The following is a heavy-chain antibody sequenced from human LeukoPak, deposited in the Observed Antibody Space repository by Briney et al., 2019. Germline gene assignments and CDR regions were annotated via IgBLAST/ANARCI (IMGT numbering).Heavy chain of an antibody. J-gene: IGHJ4*02. D-gene: IGHD1-7*01. CDR2: INWNGGST. V-gene: IGHV3-20*04. CDR3: ARASIGTTFDY. Sequence: GGSLRLSCAASGFTFDYYGMSWVRQAPGKGLEWVSGINWNGGSTGYADSVKGRFTISRDNAKNSLYLQMNSLRAEDTALYYCARASIGTTFDYWDQGTLVTVFS. CDR1: GFTFDYYG.